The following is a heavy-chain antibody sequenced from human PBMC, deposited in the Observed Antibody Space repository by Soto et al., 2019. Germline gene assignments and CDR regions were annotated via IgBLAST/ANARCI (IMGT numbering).Heavy chain of an antibody. CDR2: ISNDGSNK. CDR3: ARKWRIAGTTGSTSLDYFDY. V-gene: IGHV3-30-3*01. D-gene: IGHD1-20*01. Sequence: QVQLVESGGGVVQPGRSPRLSCAASGFTFSTLAMHWVRQAPGKGLEWVAVISNDGSNKFYAESVKGRFTISRDNSKNTLSLQMDRLRAEDTARYYCARKWRIAGTTGSTSLDYFDYWVQGTLVTVSS. J-gene: IGHJ4*02. CDR1: GFTFSTLA.